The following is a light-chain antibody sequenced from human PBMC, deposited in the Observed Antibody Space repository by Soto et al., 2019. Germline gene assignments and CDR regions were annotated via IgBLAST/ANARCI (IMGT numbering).Light chain of an antibody. V-gene: IGLV2-23*01. CDR3: CSYAGSSTYV. Sequence: QSALTQPASVSGSPGQSITTSCTGTSSDVGSYNLVSWYQQHPGKAPKFMIYEATKRPSGVSNRFSGSKSGNTASLTISGLQAEDEADYYCCSYAGSSTYVFGTGTKLTVL. CDR1: SSDVGSYNL. CDR2: EAT. J-gene: IGLJ1*01.